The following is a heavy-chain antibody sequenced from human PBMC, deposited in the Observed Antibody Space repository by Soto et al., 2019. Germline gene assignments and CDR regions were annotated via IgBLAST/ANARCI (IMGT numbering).Heavy chain of an antibody. CDR2: IKQVGSEK. J-gene: IGHJ6*03. D-gene: IGHD3-3*01. CDR3: ARESLEWLLYDYYYMDV. CDR1: GFTFSSYG. Sequence: EVQLVESGGGLVQPGGSLRLSWAASGFTFSSYGMSWVRQAPGKGLEWVANIKQVGSEKYYVDSVKGRFTISRDNAKNSLYLQMNSLRAEDTAVYYCARESLEWLLYDYYYMDVWGKGTTVTVSS. V-gene: IGHV3-7*01.